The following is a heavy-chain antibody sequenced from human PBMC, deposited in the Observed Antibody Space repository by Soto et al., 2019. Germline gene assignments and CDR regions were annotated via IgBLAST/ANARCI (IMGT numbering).Heavy chain of an antibody. CDR3: AKDFDRGGWYYLDS. J-gene: IGHJ4*02. V-gene: IGHV3-23*01. CDR1: GLIFSDFA. D-gene: IGHD3-9*01. Sequence: EVQLLESGGGLVQPGGSLTLSCAASGLIFSDFAMTWVRQAPGKGLECVSTISGNGGSTYFAAPIKGRFTISRDNSKNLLYLQMRSLRDEDTAKYYCAKDFDRGGWYYLDSWGQGTPVTVSS. CDR2: ISGNGGST.